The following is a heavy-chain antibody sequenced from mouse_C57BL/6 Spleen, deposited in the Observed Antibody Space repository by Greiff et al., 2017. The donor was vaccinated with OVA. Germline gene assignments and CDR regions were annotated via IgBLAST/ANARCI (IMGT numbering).Heavy chain of an antibody. J-gene: IGHJ4*01. CDR2: IFPGSGST. CDR3: ARRPQCYGSRDAMDY. CDR1: GYTFTDYY. D-gene: IGHD1-1*01. V-gene: IGHV1-75*01. Sequence: QVQLQQSGPELVKPGASVKISCKASGYTFTDYYINWVKQRPGQGLEWIGWIFPGSGSTYYNEKFKGKATLTVDKSSSTAYMLLSSLTSEDSAVYFCARRPQCYGSRDAMDYWGQGTSVTVSS.